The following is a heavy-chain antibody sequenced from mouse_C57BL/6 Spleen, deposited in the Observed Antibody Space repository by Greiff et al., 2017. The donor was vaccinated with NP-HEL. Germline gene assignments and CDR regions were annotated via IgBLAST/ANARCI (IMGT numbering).Heavy chain of an antibody. CDR2: IDPNSGGP. Sequence: VQLQQPGAELVKPGASVKLSCKASGSPFTSYWMHWVKQRPGRGLEWIGRIDPNSGGPKYNAKFKSKATLTVDKPSSTAYMQLSSLTSEDSAVYYCARSYYYGSSYWYFDVWGTGTTVTVSS. V-gene: IGHV1-72*01. CDR1: GSPFTSYW. CDR3: ARSYYYGSSYWYFDV. D-gene: IGHD1-1*01. J-gene: IGHJ1*03.